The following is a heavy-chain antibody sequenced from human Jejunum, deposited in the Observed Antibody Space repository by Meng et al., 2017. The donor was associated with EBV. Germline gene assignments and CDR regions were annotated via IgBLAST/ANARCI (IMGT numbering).Heavy chain of an antibody. CDR3: ASRPGFNIGPFDY. Sequence: GQFVQSGTEVKKPGASVKISCKASGYTFTNYPIQWVRQAPGQRPEWMGCINPGNGETEFSQKFQGRVTITRDTSATTAYMELTSLRSEDTAVYYCASRPGFNIGPFDYWGQGTLVTVSS. D-gene: IGHD3/OR15-3a*01. V-gene: IGHV1-3*01. J-gene: IGHJ4*02. CDR2: INPGNGET. CDR1: GYTFTNYP.